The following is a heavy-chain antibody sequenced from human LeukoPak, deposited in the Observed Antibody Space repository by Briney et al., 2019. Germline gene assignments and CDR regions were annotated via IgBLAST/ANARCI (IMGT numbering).Heavy chain of an antibody. CDR2: IFPADSDT. CDR1: GYTFTNYW. V-gene: IGHV5-51*01. J-gene: IGHJ3*02. D-gene: IGHD1-26*01. Sequence: GESLKISCKGSGYTFTNYWIGWVRQMPGEGLEWMGIIFPADSDTRYSPSFQGQVTISADRSITTAYLQWNGLKAADTAIYYCARQRAWRELGAFDIWGLGTMVTVSS. CDR3: ARQRAWRELGAFDI.